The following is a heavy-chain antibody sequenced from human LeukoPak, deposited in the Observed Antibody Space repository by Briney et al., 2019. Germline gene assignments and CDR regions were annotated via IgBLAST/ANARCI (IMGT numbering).Heavy chain of an antibody. D-gene: IGHD2-21*01. Sequence: PSQTLSLTCTVSGGSISSYYWSWIRQPPGKGLEWIGYIYYSGSTNYNPSPKSRVTISVDTSKNQFSLKLSSVTAADTAVYYCASSEAPPYSDWYFDLWGRGTLVTVSS. CDR1: GGSISSYY. CDR2: IYYSGST. J-gene: IGHJ2*01. V-gene: IGHV4-59*01. CDR3: ASSEAPPYSDWYFDL.